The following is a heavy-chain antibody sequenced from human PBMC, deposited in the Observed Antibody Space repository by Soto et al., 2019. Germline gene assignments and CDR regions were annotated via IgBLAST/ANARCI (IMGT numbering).Heavy chain of an antibody. Sequence: GGSLRLSCAASGFTFSDYYMSWIRQAPGKGLEWVSYISSSGSTIYYADSVKGRFTISRDKAKNSLYLQMNSLRAEDTAVYYCASPPVPFCSSTSCPSPWGQGTLVTVSS. CDR3: ASPPVPFCSSTSCPSP. V-gene: IGHV3-11*01. D-gene: IGHD2-2*01. CDR1: GFTFSDYY. CDR2: ISSSGSTI. J-gene: IGHJ5*02.